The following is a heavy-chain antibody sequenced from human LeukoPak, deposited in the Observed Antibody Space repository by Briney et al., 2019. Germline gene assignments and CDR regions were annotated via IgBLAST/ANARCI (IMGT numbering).Heavy chain of an antibody. V-gene: IGHV3-33*06. Sequence: GRSLRLSCAASGITFSSYGMHWVRQAPGKGLEWVAIIWYDGNNKYYADSVKGRFTISRDNSKNTLSLQMNSLRAEDTAVYYCAKDSIAAAGTKYYYYGMDVWGQGTTVTVSS. D-gene: IGHD6-13*01. J-gene: IGHJ6*02. CDR1: GITFSSYG. CDR2: IWYDGNNK. CDR3: AKDSIAAAGTKYYYYGMDV.